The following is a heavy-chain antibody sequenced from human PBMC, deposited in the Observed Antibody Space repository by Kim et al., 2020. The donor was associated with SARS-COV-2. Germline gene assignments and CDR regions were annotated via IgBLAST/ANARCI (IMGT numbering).Heavy chain of an antibody. V-gene: IGHV3-7*01. Sequence: GSEKYYVDSVKGRFTISRDNAKNSLYLQMNSLRAEDTAVYYCARAFGFDPWGQGTLVTVSS. J-gene: IGHJ5*02. CDR3: ARAFGFDP. CDR2: GSEK.